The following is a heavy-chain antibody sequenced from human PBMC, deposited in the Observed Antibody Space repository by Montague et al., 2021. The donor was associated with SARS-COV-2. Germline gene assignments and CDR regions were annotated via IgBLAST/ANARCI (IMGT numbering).Heavy chain of an antibody. CDR1: GGSITSSAYF. D-gene: IGHD2-21*02. CDR3: ASLGSPAYCGGDCYLSDYGTDV. Sequence: SETLSLTCTVSGGSITSSAYFWSWIRQSPGKGLEWIGTIYYSGNTYSNPSLKSRLTISMDTSKSQFSLKINSVTAADTAVYFCASLGSPAYCGGDCYLSDYGTDVWGQGTRVTVSS. CDR2: IYYSGNT. V-gene: IGHV4-39*01. J-gene: IGHJ6*02.